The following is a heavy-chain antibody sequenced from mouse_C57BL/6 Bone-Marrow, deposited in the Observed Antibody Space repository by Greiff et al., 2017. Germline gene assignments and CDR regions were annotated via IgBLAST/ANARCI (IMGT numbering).Heavy chain of an antibody. J-gene: IGHJ4*01. CDR2: ISNGGGST. Sequence: EVQVVESGGGLVQPGGSLKLSCAASGFTFSDYYMYWVRQTPEKRLEWVAYISNGGGSTYYPDTVKGRFTLSRDNAKNTLYLQMGRLESEDTAMYYCARHSDYWGQGTSVTVSS. CDR3: ARHSDY. CDR1: GFTFSDYY. V-gene: IGHV5-12*01.